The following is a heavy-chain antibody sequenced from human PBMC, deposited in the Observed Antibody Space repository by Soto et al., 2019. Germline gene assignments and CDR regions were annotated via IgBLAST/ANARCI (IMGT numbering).Heavy chain of an antibody. CDR1: GYTFTSYD. Sequence: ASVKVSCKASGYTFTSYDINWVRQATGQGLEWMEWMNPNSGNTGYAQKFQGRVTMTRNTSISTAYMELSSLRSEDTAVYYCARALRGPKYYYYYYMDVWGKGTTVSVSS. CDR2: MNPNSGNT. CDR3: ARALRGPKYYYYYYMDV. D-gene: IGHD5-12*01. J-gene: IGHJ6*03. V-gene: IGHV1-8*01.